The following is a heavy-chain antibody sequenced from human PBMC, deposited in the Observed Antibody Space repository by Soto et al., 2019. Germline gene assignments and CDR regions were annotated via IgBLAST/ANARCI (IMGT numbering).Heavy chain of an antibody. Sequence: EVQLVESGGSLVQPGRSLRLSCAASGFSFDDYVMYWVRQAPGKGLEWVSAISWDSGSIGYADSVKGRFTVSRDNAKNTLYLQMNSLRPEDTAVYYCARDKQWELLTPFDVWGQGTMVTVSS. CDR2: ISWDSGSI. CDR1: GFSFDDYV. D-gene: IGHD1-26*01. CDR3: ARDKQWELLTPFDV. V-gene: IGHV3-9*01. J-gene: IGHJ3*01.